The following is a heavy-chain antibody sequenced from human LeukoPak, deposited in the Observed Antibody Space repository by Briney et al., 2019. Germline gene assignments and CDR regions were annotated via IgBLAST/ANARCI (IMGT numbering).Heavy chain of an antibody. V-gene: IGHV4-59*08. CDR2: IYYSGST. CDR1: GGSISSYY. CDR3: ARHSVTPGTEYAFDI. Sequence: SETLSLTCTVSGGSISSYYWSWIRRPPGKGLEWIGYIYYSGSTKYNPSLKSRVTTSVDTSKNQFSLRLSSVTAADTAVYYCARHSVTPGTEYAFDIWGQGTMVTVSS. D-gene: IGHD6-13*01. J-gene: IGHJ3*02.